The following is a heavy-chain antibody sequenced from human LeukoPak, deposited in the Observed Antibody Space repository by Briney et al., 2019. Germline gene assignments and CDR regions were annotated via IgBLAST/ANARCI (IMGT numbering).Heavy chain of an antibody. CDR3: ARGYKDYGGNYGIDY. CDR1: GGSFSDYY. J-gene: IGHJ4*02. D-gene: IGHD4-23*01. V-gene: IGHV4-34*01. CDR2: INHSGST. Sequence: SETLSLTCAVYGGSFSDYYWSWIRQPPGKGLEWVGEINHSGSTNYNPSLKSRVTISVDTSKNQFSLKLSSVTAADTAVYFCARGYKDYGGNYGIDYWGQGTLVTVSS.